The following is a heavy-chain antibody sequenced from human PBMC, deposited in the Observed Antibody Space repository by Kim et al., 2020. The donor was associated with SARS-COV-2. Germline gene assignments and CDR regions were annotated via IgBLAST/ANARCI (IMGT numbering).Heavy chain of an antibody. D-gene: IGHD7-27*01. CDR2: ISADNGNT. CDR1: GYTFTSYG. CDR3: ARDLEFLGQGFDY. J-gene: IGHJ4*02. V-gene: IGHV1-18*01. Sequence: ASVKVSCKASGYTFTSYGISWVRQAPGQGLEWLGWISADNGNTNYAQKLQGRVTITTDTSTSTAYMELRSLRSDDTAVYYCARDLEFLGQGFDYWGQGTLVTVSS.